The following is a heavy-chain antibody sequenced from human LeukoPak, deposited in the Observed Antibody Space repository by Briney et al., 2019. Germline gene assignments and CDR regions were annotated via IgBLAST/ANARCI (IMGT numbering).Heavy chain of an antibody. CDR3: ARALRSEDAFDI. V-gene: IGHV4-39*07. CDR2: IYYSGST. Sequence: SETLSLTCTVSGGSISSSSYYWGWIRQPPGKGLEWIGSIYYSGSTYYNPSLKSRVTISVDTSKNQSSLKLSSVTAADTAVYYCARALRSEDAFDIWGQGTMVTVSS. J-gene: IGHJ3*02. D-gene: IGHD4-17*01. CDR1: GGSISSSSYY.